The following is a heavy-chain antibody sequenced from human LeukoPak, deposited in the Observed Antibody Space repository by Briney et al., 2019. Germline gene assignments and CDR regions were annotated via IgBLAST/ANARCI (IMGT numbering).Heavy chain of an antibody. D-gene: IGHD2-2*01. J-gene: IGHJ5*02. CDR1: GGSFSGYY. V-gene: IGHV4-34*01. CDR2: INHSGST. CDR3: ASGKLFGIVVVPAATSWFDP. Sequence: SETLSLTCAVYGGSFSGYYWSWIRQPPGKGLEWIGEINHSGSTNYNPSLKSRVTISVETSKNQFSLKLSSVTAGDTAVYYCASGKLFGIVVVPAATSWFDPWGQGTLVTVSS.